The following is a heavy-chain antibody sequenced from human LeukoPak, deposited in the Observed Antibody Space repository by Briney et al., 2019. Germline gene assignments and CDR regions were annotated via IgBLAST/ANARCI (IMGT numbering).Heavy chain of an antibody. V-gene: IGHV4-39*01. J-gene: IGHJ3*02. Sequence: SETLSLTCTVSGGSISSSSYYWGWIRQSPGKRLEWIGSIYYSGSTYYNPSLKSRVTISVDTSKNQFSLKLTSVTAADTAMYYCARWFRGYRDAFDIWGQGTLVTVSS. CDR1: GGSISSSSYY. D-gene: IGHD5-18*01. CDR2: IYYSGST. CDR3: ARWFRGYRDAFDI.